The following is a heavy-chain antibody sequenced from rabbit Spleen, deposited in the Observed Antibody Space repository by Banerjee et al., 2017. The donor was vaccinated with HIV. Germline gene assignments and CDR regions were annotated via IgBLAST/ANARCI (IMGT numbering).Heavy chain of an antibody. CDR3: ARYLTIVIGWNFNF. Sequence: QEQLVESGGGLVRPVGSLTLTCKASGFSFSDRDVMCWVRQAPGKGLEWIACINTYTAKGVYATWAKGRFTISRTSSTTVTLQMPSLTAADTATYFCARYLTIVIGWNFNFWGPGTLVTVS. D-gene: IGHD2-1*01. CDR2: INTYTAKG. CDR1: GFSFSDRDV. J-gene: IGHJ4*01. V-gene: IGHV1S45*01.